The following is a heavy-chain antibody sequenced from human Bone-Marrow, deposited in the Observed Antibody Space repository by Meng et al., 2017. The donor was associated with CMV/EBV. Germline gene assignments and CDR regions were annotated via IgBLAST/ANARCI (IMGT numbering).Heavy chain of an antibody. D-gene: IGHD3-3*02. CDR1: GSTFRHFA. V-gene: IGHV3-23*01. J-gene: IGHJ4*02. CDR2: ISAAGSNT. CDR3: ARGNFGAFDY. Sequence: GESLKISCAASGSTFRHFAMAWVRQAPGKGLEWVSTISAAGSNTYYADSVKGRFAISRDNSKNSVYLQINSLRAEDTAIYYCARGNFGAFDYWGQGTVVTVSS.